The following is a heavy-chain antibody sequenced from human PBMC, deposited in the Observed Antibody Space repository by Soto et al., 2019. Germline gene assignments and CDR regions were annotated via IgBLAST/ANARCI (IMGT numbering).Heavy chain of an antibody. D-gene: IGHD2-21*01. Sequence: PSETLSLTCTVSGGSISSGGSYWSWIRQRPGKGLEWIGYIFYSGSSFYTPSLKSRISISLDTSKNQFSLTLSSVTAADTAVYYCARDLCANGCVAFDIWGQGTMVTVSS. J-gene: IGHJ3*02. CDR1: GGSISSGGSY. CDR2: IFYSGSS. V-gene: IGHV4-31*03. CDR3: ARDLCANGCVAFDI.